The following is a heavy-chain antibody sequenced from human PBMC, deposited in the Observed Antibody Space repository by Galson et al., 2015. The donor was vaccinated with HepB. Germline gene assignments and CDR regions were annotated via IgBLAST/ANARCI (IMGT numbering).Heavy chain of an antibody. D-gene: IGHD6-19*01. J-gene: IGHJ2*01. V-gene: IGHV3-21*01. CDR3: ARIPGEWLVLQYFDL. CDR1: GFTFSSYS. Sequence: SLRLSCAASGFTFSSYSMNWVRQAPGKGLEWVSSISSSSSYIYYADSVKGRFTISRDNAKNSLYLQMNSLRAEDTAVYYCARIPGEWLVLQYFDLWGRGTLVTVSS. CDR2: ISSSSSYI.